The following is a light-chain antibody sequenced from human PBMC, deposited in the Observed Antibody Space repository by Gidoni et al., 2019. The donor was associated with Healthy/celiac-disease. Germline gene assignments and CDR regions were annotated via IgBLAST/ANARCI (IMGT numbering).Light chain of an antibody. Sequence: DIQMTQSPSSLSASVGDRVTITCRASQGISTYLAWYQQKPGKVPKLLIYAASTMPSGVPSRFSGSGSGTDFTLTISSLQPEDVATYYCQKYNSAPWTFGRGTKVEIK. CDR1: QGISTY. V-gene: IGKV1-27*01. CDR2: AAS. J-gene: IGKJ1*01. CDR3: QKYNSAPWT.